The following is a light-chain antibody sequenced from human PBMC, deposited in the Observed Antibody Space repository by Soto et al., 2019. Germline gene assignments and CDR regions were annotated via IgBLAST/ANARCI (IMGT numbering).Light chain of an antibody. CDR2: GAS. Sequence: EVVLTRSPGTLSLSPGEGATLSCTASQGVTSNYLAWYQQKPGQAPRLLIYGASSRATGIPDRFSGSGFGTDFTLTISRLEPEDFAVYYCQQYGGSPITFGQGTRLEIK. V-gene: IGKV3-20*01. J-gene: IGKJ5*01. CDR3: QQYGGSPIT. CDR1: QGVTSNY.